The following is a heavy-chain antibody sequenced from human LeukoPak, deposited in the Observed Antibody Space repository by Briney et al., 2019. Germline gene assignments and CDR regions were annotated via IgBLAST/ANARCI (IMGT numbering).Heavy chain of an antibody. V-gene: IGHV4-59*12. CDR2: IYYSGST. CDR1: GGSISSYY. CDR3: ARAFLPDYGDYWYFDL. D-gene: IGHD4-17*01. Sequence: SETLSLTCTVSGGSISSYYWSWIRQPPGKGLEWIGYIYYSGSTNYNPSLKSRVTISVDTSKNQFSLKLSSVTAADTAVYYCARAFLPDYGDYWYFDLWGRGTLVTVSS. J-gene: IGHJ2*01.